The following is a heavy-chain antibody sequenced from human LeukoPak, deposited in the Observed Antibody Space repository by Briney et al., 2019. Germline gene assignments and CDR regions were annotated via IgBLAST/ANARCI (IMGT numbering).Heavy chain of an antibody. Sequence: GGSLRLSCAASGFTFSSYAMHWVRQAPGKGLEWVAVISYDGSNKYYADSVKGRFTISRDNAKNSLYLQMNSLRAEDTAVYYCAREPPVRGVIITNAFDIWGQGTMVTVSS. CDR1: GFTFSSYA. CDR3: AREPPVRGVIITNAFDI. D-gene: IGHD3-10*01. J-gene: IGHJ3*02. CDR2: ISYDGSNK. V-gene: IGHV3-30*04.